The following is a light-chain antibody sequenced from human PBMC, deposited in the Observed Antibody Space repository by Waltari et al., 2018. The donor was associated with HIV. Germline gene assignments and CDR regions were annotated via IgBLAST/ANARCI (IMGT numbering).Light chain of an antibody. J-gene: IGLJ2*01. CDR3: SSYTSSGPRYVL. V-gene: IGLV2-14*03. CDR1: RGDVGGFNF. Sequence: QSALTQPASVSGSPGPSITISCTGTRGDVGGFNFVSWSQKHPGKAPKLIIYNVNSRPSGVSIRFSGSRSANTASLTISGLQAEDEADYFCSSYTSSGPRYVLFGGGTRLTVL. CDR2: NVN.